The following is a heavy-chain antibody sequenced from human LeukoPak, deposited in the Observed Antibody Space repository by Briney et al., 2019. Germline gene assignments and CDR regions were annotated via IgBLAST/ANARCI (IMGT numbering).Heavy chain of an antibody. V-gene: IGHV1-2*02. J-gene: IGHJ4*02. D-gene: IGHD5-24*01. Sequence: ASVTVSCKASGYTFTGYYMHWVRQAPGQGLEWMGWINPNSGGTNYAQKLQGRVTMTRDTSISTAYMELSRLRSDDTAVYYCARASRDGYQGWVYWGQGTLVTVSS. CDR1: GYTFTGYY. CDR3: ARASRDGYQGWVY. CDR2: INPNSGGT.